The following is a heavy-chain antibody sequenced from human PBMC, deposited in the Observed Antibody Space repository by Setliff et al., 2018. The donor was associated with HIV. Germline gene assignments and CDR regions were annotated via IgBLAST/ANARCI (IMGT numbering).Heavy chain of an antibody. Sequence: SETLSLTCAVYGESLSAYSWSWVRQPPGKGLEWIGEINQSGGTNYNTSLKSRVAISVDTSTNQSSLKLNSVTAADTAVYYWARGPLRRKYYDTSGYYSHNDYWGQGALVTVSS. D-gene: IGHD3-22*01. CDR2: INQSGGT. CDR3: ARGPLRRKYYDTSGYYSHNDY. J-gene: IGHJ4*02. V-gene: IGHV4-34*01. CDR1: GESLSAYS.